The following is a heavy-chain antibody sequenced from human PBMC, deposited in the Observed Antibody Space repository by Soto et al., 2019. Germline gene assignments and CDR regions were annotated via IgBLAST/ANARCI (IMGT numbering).Heavy chain of an antibody. J-gene: IGHJ5*02. Sequence: QLQLQESGSGLVRPSQTLSLTCAVSGGSISSGGYSWNWIRQPPGKGLEWIGYIYHSGSTLYHPSLKSRATIAVDKSKNQSSLKLTSVTAADTAVYYCARDQREGNWFDPWGQGTLVTVSS. V-gene: IGHV4-30-2*01. CDR2: IYHSGST. CDR3: ARDQREGNWFDP. CDR1: GGSISSGGYS.